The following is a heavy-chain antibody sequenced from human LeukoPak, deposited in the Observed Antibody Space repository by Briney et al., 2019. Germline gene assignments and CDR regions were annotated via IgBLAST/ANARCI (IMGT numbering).Heavy chain of an antibody. D-gene: IGHD6-19*01. CDR1: GGSISNYF. J-gene: IGHJ4*02. V-gene: IGHV4-59*08. CDR3: ARLGRPGGAAGPYYFDY. CDR2: IYYSGST. Sequence: SETLSLTCTVSGGSISNYFWSWIRQPPGKGLEWIGYIYYSGSTNYNPSLKSRVTISVDTSKNQFSLKLSSVTAADTAVYYCARLGRPGGAAGPYYFDYWGQGTLVTVSS.